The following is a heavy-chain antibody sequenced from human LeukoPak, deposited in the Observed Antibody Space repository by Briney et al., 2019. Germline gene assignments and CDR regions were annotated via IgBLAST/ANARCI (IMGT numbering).Heavy chain of an antibody. D-gene: IGHD3-16*01. CDR1: GGSISSNGYY. CDR3: ARRNVLTEGEAFDI. Sequence: SETLSLTCTVSGGSISSNGYYWGWIRQPPGKSLEWIGSIYHSGSSYYNPSLRSRVTISIDTSKNQLSLKLSSVTAADTAAYYCARRNVLTEGEAFDIWGQGTLVTVSS. CDR2: IYHSGSS. V-gene: IGHV4-39*01. J-gene: IGHJ3*02.